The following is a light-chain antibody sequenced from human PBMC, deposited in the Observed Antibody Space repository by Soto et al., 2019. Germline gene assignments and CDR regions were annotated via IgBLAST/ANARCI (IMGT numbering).Light chain of an antibody. V-gene: IGLV2-14*01. J-gene: IGLJ1*01. CDR1: SIDVGGYNY. CDR2: EVS. CDR3: SSYTSSSTPYV. Sequence: QSVLTQRASVSGSPGQSITISCTGTSIDVGGYNYVSWYQQHPGKAPKLMIYEVSNRPSGVSNRFSGSKSGNTASLTISGLQAEDEADYYCSSYTSSSTPYVFGTGTKLTVL.